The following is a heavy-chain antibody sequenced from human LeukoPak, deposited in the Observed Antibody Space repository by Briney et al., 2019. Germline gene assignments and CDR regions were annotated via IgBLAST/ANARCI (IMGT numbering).Heavy chain of an antibody. V-gene: IGHV4-34*01. CDR1: GGSFSGYY. J-gene: IGHJ3*02. CDR2: INHSGST. CDR3: AREDYDSSGNDAFDI. Sequence: SETLSLTCAVYGGSFSGYYWSWIRQPPGKGLEWIGEINHSGSTNYNPSFKSRVTISVDTSKNQFFLKLSSVTAAGTAVYYCAREDYDSSGNDAFDIWGQGTMVTVSS. D-gene: IGHD3-22*01.